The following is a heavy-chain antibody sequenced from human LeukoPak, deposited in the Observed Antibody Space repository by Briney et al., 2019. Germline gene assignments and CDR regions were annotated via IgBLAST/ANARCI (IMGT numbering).Heavy chain of an antibody. D-gene: IGHD3-9*01. Sequence: GASLRLSCAASGFIFSNYAMYWVRQAPGKGLEWVSAISGRSDNTYYADSVTGRLTLTRDRSTNTLYLQMNSLRADDTAVYYGAKWGDYDVLTGYYVSDFWGQGTLVTVSS. CDR2: ISGRSDNT. V-gene: IGHV3-23*01. CDR3: AKWGDYDVLTGYYVSDF. CDR1: GFIFSNYA. J-gene: IGHJ4*02.